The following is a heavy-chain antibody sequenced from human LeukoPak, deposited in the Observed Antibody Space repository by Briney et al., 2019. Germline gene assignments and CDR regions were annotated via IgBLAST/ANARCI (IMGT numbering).Heavy chain of an antibody. CDR1: GYRLTTYW. CDR2: IYPSDSDT. Sequence: GESLKISCKGSGYRLTTYWIGWVRQMPGKGLEWMGIIYPSDSDTRYSPSFQGQVTISADKSISTAYLQWNSLKASDTAMYCCARLYGDADYWGQGTLVTVSS. V-gene: IGHV5-51*01. J-gene: IGHJ4*02. D-gene: IGHD4-17*01. CDR3: ARLYGDADY.